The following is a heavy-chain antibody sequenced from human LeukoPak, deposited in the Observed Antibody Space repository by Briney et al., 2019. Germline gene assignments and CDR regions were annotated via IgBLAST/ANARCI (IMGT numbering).Heavy chain of an antibody. V-gene: IGHV1-2*02. Sequence: ASVKVSCKASGYTFTGYYMHWVRQAPGQGLEWMGWINPNSGGTNYAQKFQGRVTMTRDTSISTAYMELSRLRSDDTAVYYCARSQRRIAAAGNGANFASWVYWGQGTLVTVSS. J-gene: IGHJ4*02. CDR1: GYTFTGYY. D-gene: IGHD6-13*01. CDR3: ARSQRRIAAAGNGANFASWVY. CDR2: INPNSGGT.